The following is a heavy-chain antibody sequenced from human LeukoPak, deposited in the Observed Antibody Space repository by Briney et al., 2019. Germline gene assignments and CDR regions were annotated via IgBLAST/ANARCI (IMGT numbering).Heavy chain of an antibody. CDR3: ARATPTYYYGSGSSGAFDI. CDR2: IYYSGST. D-gene: IGHD3-10*01. CDR1: GGSISSYY. V-gene: IGHV4-59*01. Sequence: SETLSLTCTVSGGSISSYYWSWIRQPPGKGLEWIGYIYYSGSTNYNPSLKSRVTISVDTSKNQFSLKLSSVTAADMAVYYCARATPTYYYGSGSSGAFDIWGQGTMVTVSS. J-gene: IGHJ3*02.